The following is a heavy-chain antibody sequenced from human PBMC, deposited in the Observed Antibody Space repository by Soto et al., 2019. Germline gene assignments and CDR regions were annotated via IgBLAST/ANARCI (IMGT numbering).Heavy chain of an antibody. J-gene: IGHJ6*02. Sequence: SETLSLTCAVSADSVSSSDFYWTWIRPPPRKPLDWLGYVYSTGTTHDSHSLMSRVDMSVYTYDNQSSQKVRLVSAADAAVYFCARVSKLVAPKDGKSAYFYAMDVWGRGTTVTVS. V-gene: IGHV4-61*08. CDR2: VYSTGTT. CDR3: ARVSKLVAPKDGKSAYFYAMDV. CDR1: ADSVSSSDFY. D-gene: IGHD6-6*01.